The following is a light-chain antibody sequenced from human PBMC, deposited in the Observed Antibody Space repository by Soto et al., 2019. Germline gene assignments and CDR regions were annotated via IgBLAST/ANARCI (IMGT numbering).Light chain of an antibody. CDR2: EDH. J-gene: IGLJ1*01. CDR3: CSYAGSNTWV. Sequence: QSALTQPASVSGSPGQSTTISCTGTSSDVGRYSLVSWYQQHPGKAPKLMISEDHKRPSGVSNRFSGSKSGNTASLTISELQTEDEADYYCCSYAGSNTWVFGTGTKVTVL. CDR1: SSDVGRYSL. V-gene: IGLV2-23*01.